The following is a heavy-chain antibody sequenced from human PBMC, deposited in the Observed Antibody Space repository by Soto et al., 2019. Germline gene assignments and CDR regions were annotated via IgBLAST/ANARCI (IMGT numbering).Heavy chain of an antibody. V-gene: IGHV3-9*03. Sequence: GGSLRLSCAVSGFMFEDYAMHWVGKAPGKGLEWVSGINWNGVNKGYADSVQGRFTISRDNAKKSLYLQMNYLRPEDMSLYFCSKDFCRLGELWGHVQNWGQGTMVTVSS. CDR1: GFMFEDYA. J-gene: IGHJ4*02. CDR2: INWNGVNK. D-gene: IGHD3-16*01. CDR3: SKDFCRLGELWGHVQN.